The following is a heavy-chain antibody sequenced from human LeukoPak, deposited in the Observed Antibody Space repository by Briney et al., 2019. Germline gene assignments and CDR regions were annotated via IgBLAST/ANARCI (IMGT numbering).Heavy chain of an antibody. D-gene: IGHD2-2*01. V-gene: IGHV4-38-2*01. Sequence: SETLSLTCAVSDYSINSGHYWGWIRQPPGKGLEWIGSIYHSGRTSYNPSLKSRVTTSVDTSKNQFSLKLTSVTAADTAVYYCARHASPDIVIVPAATFDYWGQGTLVTVSS. CDR2: IYHSGRT. CDR3: ARHASPDIVIVPAATFDY. J-gene: IGHJ4*02. CDR1: DYSINSGHY.